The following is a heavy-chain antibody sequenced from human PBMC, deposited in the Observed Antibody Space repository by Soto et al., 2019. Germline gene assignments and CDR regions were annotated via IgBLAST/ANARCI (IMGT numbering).Heavy chain of an antibody. CDR3: KRSSTGYAFDI. Sequence: PSETLSLTCTVSAGSINNYYWTWTRQHPGKGLEWVGYIYYTVSTSYNPSLRGRVTISLDRSKNQFSLKLNSVTTADTAVYYCKRSSTGYAFDICGQWTMVTVSS. D-gene: IGHD2-8*02. V-gene: IGHV4-59*01. CDR2: IYYTVST. J-gene: IGHJ3*02. CDR1: AGSINNYY.